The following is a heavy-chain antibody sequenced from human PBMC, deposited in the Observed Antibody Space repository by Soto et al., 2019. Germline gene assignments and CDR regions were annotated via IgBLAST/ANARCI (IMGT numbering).Heavy chain of an antibody. CDR3: ARDLDGLHDDTSGPFPRPG. V-gene: IGHV4-30-4*01. CDR1: GGSISRDDYY. J-gene: IGHJ1*01. D-gene: IGHD3-22*01. Sequence: PSETLSLTCTVSGGSISRDDYYWSWIRQAPGRGLEWIGYIHSSGSIYYNPSLKSRATMSIDTSGNQFSLEVSSVTVADTAVYYCARDLDGLHDDTSGPFPRPGWGQGTLVTV. CDR2: IHSSGSI.